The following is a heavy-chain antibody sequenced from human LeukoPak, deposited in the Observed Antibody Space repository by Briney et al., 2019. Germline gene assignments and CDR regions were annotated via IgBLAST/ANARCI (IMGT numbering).Heavy chain of an antibody. CDR2: ISYDGSNK. CDR3: ARDSIMIGISDY. D-gene: IGHD3-16*01. Sequence: GGSLRLSCTASGFTFSSYAMHWVRQAPGKGLEWVAVISYDGSNKYYADSVKGRFTISRDNSKNTLYLQMNSLRAKDTAVYYCARDSIMIGISDYWGQGTLVTVSS. J-gene: IGHJ4*02. CDR1: GFTFSSYA. V-gene: IGHV3-30-3*01.